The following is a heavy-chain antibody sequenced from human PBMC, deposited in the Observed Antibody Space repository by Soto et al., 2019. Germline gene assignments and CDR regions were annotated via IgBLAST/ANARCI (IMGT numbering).Heavy chain of an antibody. Sequence: GASVKVSCKASGYIFTSYSISWVPQAPGQGLEWMGWISAYNGNTNYAQNLQGRVTMTTDTSTSTAYLELRSLRSDDTAVYYCARVASSWMSDFWGQGTLVTVSS. CDR1: GYIFTSYS. CDR2: ISAYNGNT. D-gene: IGHD6-13*01. V-gene: IGHV1-18*01. CDR3: ARVASSWMSDF. J-gene: IGHJ4*02.